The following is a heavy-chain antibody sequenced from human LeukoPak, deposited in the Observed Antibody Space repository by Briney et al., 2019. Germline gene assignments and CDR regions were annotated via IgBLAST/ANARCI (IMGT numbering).Heavy chain of an antibody. CDR2: INDSGST. CDR1: GVSFCGYY. V-gene: IGHV4-34*01. Sequence: SETLSLTCAVYGVSFCGYYWSWIRQPPGKGLEWIGEINDSGSTNYNPSLKSRVTISVDTSKNQFSLKLSSVTAADTAVYYCARRHYDFWSGYYSFYYWGQGTLVTVSS. D-gene: IGHD3-3*01. J-gene: IGHJ4*02. CDR3: ARRHYDFWSGYYSFYY.